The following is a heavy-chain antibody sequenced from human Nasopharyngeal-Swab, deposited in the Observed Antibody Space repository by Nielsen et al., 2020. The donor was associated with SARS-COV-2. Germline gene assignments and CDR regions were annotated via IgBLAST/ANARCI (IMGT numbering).Heavy chain of an antibody. V-gene: IGHV5-10-1*01. D-gene: IGHD6-13*01. CDR2: IDPSDSYT. Sequence: VRQMPGKGLEWMGRIDPSDSYTNYSPSFQGHVTISADKSISTAYLQWSSLKASDTAMYYCARRGGTAGSDAFDIWGQGTMDTVSS. CDR3: ARRGGTAGSDAFDI. J-gene: IGHJ3*02.